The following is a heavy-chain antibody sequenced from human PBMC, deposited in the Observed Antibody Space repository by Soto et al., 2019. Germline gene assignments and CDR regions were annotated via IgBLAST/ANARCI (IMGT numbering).Heavy chain of an antibody. Sequence: QVQLVESGGGLVQPGGSLRLSCAASGFTFGDYEMSWIRQAAGKGPEWVSFLSRSGNTIYYADSVKGRFTISRDNAKNSLYLHMNNLRAEDTALYYCARGRRFYYYAMDVWGQGTTVTVSS. CDR2: LSRSGNTI. V-gene: IGHV3-11*01. CDR3: ARGRRFYYYAMDV. J-gene: IGHJ6*02. CDR1: GFTFGDYE.